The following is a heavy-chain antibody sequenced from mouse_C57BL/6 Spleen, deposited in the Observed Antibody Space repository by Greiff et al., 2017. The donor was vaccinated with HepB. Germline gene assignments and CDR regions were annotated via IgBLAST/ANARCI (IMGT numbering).Heavy chain of an antibody. V-gene: IGHV1-80*01. CDR3: ARGGYDYDEFFAY. Sequence: VQLKESGAELVKPGASVKISCKASGYAFSSYWMNWVKQRPGKGLEWIGQIYPGDGDTNYNGKFKGKATLTADKSSSTAYMQLSSLTSEDSAVYFCARGGYDYDEFFAYWGQGTLVTVSA. CDR1: GYAFSSYW. D-gene: IGHD2-4*01. J-gene: IGHJ3*01. CDR2: IYPGDGDT.